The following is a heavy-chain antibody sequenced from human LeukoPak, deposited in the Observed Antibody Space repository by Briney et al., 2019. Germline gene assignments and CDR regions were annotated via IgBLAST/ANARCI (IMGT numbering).Heavy chain of an antibody. CDR3: AREHLTGDGAFDI. CDR2: INPNSGGT. Sequence: ASVKVSCKASGYTFTGYYTHWVRQAPGQGLEWMGWINPNSGGTNYAQKFQGRVTMTRDTSISTAYMELSRLRSDDTAVYYCAREHLTGDGAFDIWGQGTMVTVSS. CDR1: GYTFTGYY. D-gene: IGHD7-27*01. V-gene: IGHV1-2*02. J-gene: IGHJ3*02.